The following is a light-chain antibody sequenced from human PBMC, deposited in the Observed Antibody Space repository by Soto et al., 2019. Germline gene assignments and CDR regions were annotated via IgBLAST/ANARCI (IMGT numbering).Light chain of an antibody. CDR2: EGS. CDR3: CSYAGSQV. V-gene: IGLV2-23*01. CDR1: SGDVGSYNL. J-gene: IGLJ2*01. Sequence: QSVLTQPASVSGSPGQSITISCTGTSGDVGSYNLVSWYQQHPGKAPKLMIYEGSKRPSGVSNRFSGSKSGNTASLTISGLQAEDEADYYCCSYAGSQVFGGGTKLTVL.